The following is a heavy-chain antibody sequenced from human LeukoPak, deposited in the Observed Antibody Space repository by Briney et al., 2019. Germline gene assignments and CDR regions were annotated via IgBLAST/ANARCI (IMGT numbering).Heavy chain of an antibody. CDR2: IYHSGST. J-gene: IGHJ4*02. Sequence: PSGTLSLTCAVSGGSISSSNWWSWVRQPPGKGLEWIGEIYHSGSTYYNPSLKSRVTISVDTSKNQFSLKLSAVTAADTAVYYCAREGGGDCSSTSCQGDYWGQGTLVTVSS. CDR1: GGSISSSNW. D-gene: IGHD2-2*01. CDR3: AREGGGDCSSTSCQGDY. V-gene: IGHV4-4*02.